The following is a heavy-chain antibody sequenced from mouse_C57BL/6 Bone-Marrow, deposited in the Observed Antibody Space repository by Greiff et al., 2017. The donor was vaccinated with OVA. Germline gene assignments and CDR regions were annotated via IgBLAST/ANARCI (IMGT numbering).Heavy chain of an antibody. CDR1: GYTFTSYW. CDR2: IDPSDSYT. J-gene: IGHJ4*01. Sequence: QVQLQQPGAELVKPGASVKLSCKASGYTFTSYWMQWVKQRPGQGLEWIGEIDPSDSYTNYNQKFKGKATLTVDTSSSTAYMQLSSLTSEDSAVYYCEAYDYYAMDYWGQGTSVTVSS. V-gene: IGHV1-50*01. D-gene: IGHD2-14*01. CDR3: EAYDYYAMDY.